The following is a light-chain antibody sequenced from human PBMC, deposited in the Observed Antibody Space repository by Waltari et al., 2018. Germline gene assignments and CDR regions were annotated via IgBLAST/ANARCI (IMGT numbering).Light chain of an antibody. CDR1: SIGKRS. CDR2: YDR. Sequence: SDVLTQPPSVTVAPGKAARITCGGNSIGKRSGPRYQQNPGHDPVLVIYYDRERPSGIPERISGSKSGNTATLTISRVEAGDEAAYYCQLWESGSDRVVFGGGTKLTVL. J-gene: IGLJ2*01. CDR3: QLWESGSDRVV. V-gene: IGLV3-21*01.